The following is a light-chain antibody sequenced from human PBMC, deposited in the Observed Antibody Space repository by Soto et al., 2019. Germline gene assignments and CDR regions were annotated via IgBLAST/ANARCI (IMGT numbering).Light chain of an antibody. CDR1: SSNIGAGYD. J-gene: IGLJ2*01. V-gene: IGLV1-40*01. Sequence: QSVLTQPPSVSGAPGQRVTISWTGSSSNIGAGYDVHWYQQLPGTAPKLLIYGNSNRPSGVPDRFSGSKSGTSASLAITGLQAEDEADYYCQSYDSSLSGSNVVFGGGTQLTVL. CDR3: QSYDSSLSGSNVV. CDR2: GNS.